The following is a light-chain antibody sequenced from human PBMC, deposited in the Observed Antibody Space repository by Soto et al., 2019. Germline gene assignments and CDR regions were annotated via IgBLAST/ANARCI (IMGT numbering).Light chain of an antibody. CDR3: CSYAGTYRV. Sequence: QSALTQPRSLSGSPGQSVTISCTGSSSDVGGHNYVSWYQQHPGKAPKLTIYDVSKRPSGVPDRFSGSKSGYTASLTISGLQAEDEADSYGCSYAGTYRVFCGGTTLTVL. J-gene: IGLJ3*02. CDR1: SSDVGGHNY. V-gene: IGLV2-11*02. CDR2: DVS.